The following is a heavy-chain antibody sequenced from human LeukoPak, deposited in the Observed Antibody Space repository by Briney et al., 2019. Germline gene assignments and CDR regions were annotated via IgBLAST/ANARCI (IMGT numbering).Heavy chain of an antibody. CDR3: ATHDDYGDDPQELDAFDI. Sequence: SETLSLTCTVSGGSISSSSYYRGWIRQPPGKGLEWIGSIYYSGSTYYNPSLKSRVTISVDTSKNQFSLKLSSVTAADTAVYYCATHDDYGDDPQELDAFDIWGQGTMVTVSS. D-gene: IGHD4-17*01. CDR1: GGSISSSSYY. CDR2: IYYSGST. V-gene: IGHV4-39*01. J-gene: IGHJ3*02.